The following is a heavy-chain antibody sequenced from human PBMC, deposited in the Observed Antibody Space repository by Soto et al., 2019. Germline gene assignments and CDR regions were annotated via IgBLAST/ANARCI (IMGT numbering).Heavy chain of an antibody. CDR3: ARDLSKYYYGSGSSQNYNWFDP. CDR1: GYTYTIYP. J-gene: IGHJ5*02. V-gene: IGHV1-3*01. D-gene: IGHD3-10*01. Sequence: SVNRSCKASGYTYTIYPSRLVRLATEKRLEWMGWINAGNGNTKYSQKFQGRVTITRDTSASTAYMELSSLRSEDTAVYYCARDLSKYYYGSGSSQNYNWFDPWGQGTLVTVSS. CDR2: INAGNGNT.